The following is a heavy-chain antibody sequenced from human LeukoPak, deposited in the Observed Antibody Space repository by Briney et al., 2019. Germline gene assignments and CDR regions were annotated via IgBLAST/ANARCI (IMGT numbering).Heavy chain of an antibody. J-gene: IGHJ4*02. D-gene: IGHD7-27*01. CDR2: IYYTGT. CDR1: GGSVTDYY. V-gene: IGHV4-59*02. Sequence: SETLSLTCTVSGGSVTDYYWSSIRQSPGKGLEWIGYIYYTGTSSNPSPTSRVTISADTSKNQFSLKLISVTAADTAVYYCASRKLGDDYWGQGTLVTVSS. CDR3: ASRKLGDDY.